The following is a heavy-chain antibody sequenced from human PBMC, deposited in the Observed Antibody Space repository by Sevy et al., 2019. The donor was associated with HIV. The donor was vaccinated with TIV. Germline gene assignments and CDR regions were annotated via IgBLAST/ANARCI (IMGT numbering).Heavy chain of an antibody. Sequence: GGSLRLSCAASGFTFSSYWMSWVRQAPGKGLEWVANIKQDGSEKYYVASVKGRFTISRDNAKNSLYLQMNSLRAEDTAVYYCAREMGYYDSSVGEDAFDIWGQGTMVTVSS. CDR1: GFTFSSYW. CDR2: IKQDGSEK. V-gene: IGHV3-7*03. J-gene: IGHJ3*02. D-gene: IGHD3-22*01. CDR3: AREMGYYDSSVGEDAFDI.